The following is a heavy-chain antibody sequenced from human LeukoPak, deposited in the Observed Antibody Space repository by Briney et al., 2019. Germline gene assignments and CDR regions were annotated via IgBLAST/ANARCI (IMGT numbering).Heavy chain of an antibody. CDR1: GGSISSGGYY. V-gene: IGHV4-31*03. D-gene: IGHD2-2*01. Sequence: SETLSLTCTVSGGSISSGGYYWSWIRQHPGKGLEWIGYIYYSGSTYYNPSLKSRVTMSVDTSKNQFSLKLSSVTAADTAVYYCARDLLVPAAQGYNWFDPWGQGTLVTVSS. CDR3: ARDLLVPAAQGYNWFDP. CDR2: IYYSGST. J-gene: IGHJ5*02.